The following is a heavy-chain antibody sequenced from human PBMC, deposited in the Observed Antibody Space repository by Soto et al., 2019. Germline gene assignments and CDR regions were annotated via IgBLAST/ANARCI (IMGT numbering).Heavy chain of an antibody. V-gene: IGHV1-2*02. CDR3: GRERFLEWLLSHYYYYYGMDV. J-gene: IGHJ6*02. CDR2: INPNSGGT. CDR1: GYTFTGYY. D-gene: IGHD3-3*01. Sequence: QVQLVQSGAEVKKPGASVKVSCKASGYTFTGYYMHWVRQAPGQGLEWMGWINPNSGGTNYAQKFQGMFTMTRDTSISTAYMELSRLRSDDTAVYYCGRERFLEWLLSHYYYYYGMDVWGQGTTVTVSS.